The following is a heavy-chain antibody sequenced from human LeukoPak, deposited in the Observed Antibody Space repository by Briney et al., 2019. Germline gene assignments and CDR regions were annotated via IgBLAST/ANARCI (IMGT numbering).Heavy chain of an antibody. J-gene: IGHJ3*02. V-gene: IGHV4-38-2*01. CDR2: IYHSGGT. CDR1: GYSVSSGYY. CDR3: ARRSPSYAFDI. D-gene: IGHD6-6*01. Sequence: SETLSLTCAVSGYSVSSGYYWGWIRQPPGKGLEWIGSIYHSGGTYYNPSHKSRVTISVDTSKNQFSLKLSSVTAADTAVYYCARRSPSYAFDIWGQGTMVTVSS.